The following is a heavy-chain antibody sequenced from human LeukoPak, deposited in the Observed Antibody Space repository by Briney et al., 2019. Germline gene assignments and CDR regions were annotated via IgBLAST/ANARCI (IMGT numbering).Heavy chain of an antibody. Sequence: PGWSLRLSCAASGFTFSSYAMHWVRQAPGKGLDGVAVISYDGYNKYYADSVKGRFTISRDNSKNTLYLQMNSLGAEDTAEYYCARGGYSSSRGPFDPWGQGTLVTVST. CDR3: ARGGYSSSRGPFDP. J-gene: IGHJ5*02. D-gene: IGHD6-13*01. CDR2: ISYDGYNK. V-gene: IGHV3-30-3*01. CDR1: GFTFSSYA.